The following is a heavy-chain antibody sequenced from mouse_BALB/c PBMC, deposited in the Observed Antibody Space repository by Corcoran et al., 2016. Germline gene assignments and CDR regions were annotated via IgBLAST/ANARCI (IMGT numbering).Heavy chain of an antibody. CDR3: SRFWDAAY. J-gene: IGHJ3*01. V-gene: IGHV14-3*02. CDR2: IDPANGNT. Sequence: EVQLQQAGTEIVKPGASGKLSCTAAGFNIKDTYMHWVKPMPEQGLEWIGRIDPANGNTKYDPKFQGKATITADTSSNTAYLQLSRLTSEDTAVYYCSRFWDAAYGGQGTLVTVSA. D-gene: IGHD4-1*01. CDR1: GFNIKDTY.